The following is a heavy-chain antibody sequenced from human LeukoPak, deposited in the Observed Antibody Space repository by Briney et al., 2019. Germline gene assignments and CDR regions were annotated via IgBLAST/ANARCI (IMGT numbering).Heavy chain of an antibody. J-gene: IGHJ3*02. V-gene: IGHV3-21*01. CDR2: ISSSSSYI. CDR3: ARDNDAGDAFDI. CDR1: GFTFGSYS. Sequence: GGSLRLSCAASGFTFGSYSMNWVRQAPGKGLEWVSSISSSSSYIYYADSVKGRFTISRDNAKNSLYLQMNSLRAEDTAVYYCARDNDAGDAFDIWGQGTMVTDSS. D-gene: IGHD1-1*01.